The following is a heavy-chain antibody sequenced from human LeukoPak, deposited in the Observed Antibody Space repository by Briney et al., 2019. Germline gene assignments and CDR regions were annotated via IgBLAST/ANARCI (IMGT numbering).Heavy chain of an antibody. J-gene: IGHJ4*02. CDR3: ARDLGDTAMVN. CDR1: GFTFSSYG. Sequence: GGSLRLSCAASGFTFSSYGMNWVRQAPGKGLEYVSAISSNGGSTYYANSVKGRFTISRDNSKNTLYLQMGSLRAEDMAVYYCARDLGDTAMVNWGQGTLVTVSS. CDR2: ISSNGGST. V-gene: IGHV3-64*01. D-gene: IGHD5-18*01.